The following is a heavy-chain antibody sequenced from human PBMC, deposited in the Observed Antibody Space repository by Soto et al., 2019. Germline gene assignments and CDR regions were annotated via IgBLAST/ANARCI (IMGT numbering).Heavy chain of an antibody. CDR2: IVVGSGNT. Sequence: GASVKVSCKASGFTFTSSAMQWVRQARGQRLEWIGWIVVGSGNTNYAQKFQERVTITRDMSTSTAYMELSSLRSEDTAVYYCAADQHPAAAGPLLDYWGQGTLVTVSS. J-gene: IGHJ4*02. CDR3: AADQHPAAAGPLLDY. D-gene: IGHD6-13*01. CDR1: GFTFTSSA. V-gene: IGHV1-58*02.